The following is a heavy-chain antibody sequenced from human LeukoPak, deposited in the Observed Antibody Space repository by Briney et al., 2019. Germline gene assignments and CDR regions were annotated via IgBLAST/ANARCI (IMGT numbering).Heavy chain of an antibody. CDR1: GFTFSSYA. CDR3: AKGIDPRGYCSGGSCYRGMDV. CDR2: ISGSGGST. Sequence: QAGGSLRLSCAASGFTFSSYAMSWVRQAPGKGLEWVSGISGSGGSTYYADSVKGRFTISRDNSKNTLYLQMNSLRAEDTAVYYCAKGIDPRGYCSGGSCYRGMDVWGQGTTVTVSS. J-gene: IGHJ6*02. V-gene: IGHV3-23*01. D-gene: IGHD2-15*01.